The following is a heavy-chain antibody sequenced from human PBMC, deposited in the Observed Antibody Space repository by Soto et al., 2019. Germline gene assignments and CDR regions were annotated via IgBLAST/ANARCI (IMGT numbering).Heavy chain of an antibody. CDR1: GFTFSSYN. D-gene: IGHD1-26*01. J-gene: IGHJ3*02. CDR3: ARDMSFGGSPDAFDI. V-gene: IGHV3-21*01. CDR2: ISSSSSYI. Sequence: PGGSLRLSCAASGFTFSSYNMNWVRQAPGKGLEWVSSISSSSSYIYYADSVKGRFTISRDNSKNSLYLQMNSLRAEDTAVYYCARDMSFGGSPDAFDIWGQGTMVTVSS.